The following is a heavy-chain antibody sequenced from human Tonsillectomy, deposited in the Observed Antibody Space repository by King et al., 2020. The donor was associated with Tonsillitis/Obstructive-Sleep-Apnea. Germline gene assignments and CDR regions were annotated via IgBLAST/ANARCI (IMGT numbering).Heavy chain of an antibody. V-gene: IGHV4-59*08. J-gene: IGHJ4*02. D-gene: IGHD2-21*01. CDR2: IHYSGST. CDR3: ACATYCGGDCPPDY. CDR1: GGSISSYY. Sequence: QLQESGPGLVKPSETLSLTCTVSGGSISSYYWSWLRQPPGKGLEWIGYIHYSGSTNYNPSLKSRVTISVDTSKNQFSLKLSSVTAADTAVYYCACATYCGGDCPPDYWGQGTLVTVSS.